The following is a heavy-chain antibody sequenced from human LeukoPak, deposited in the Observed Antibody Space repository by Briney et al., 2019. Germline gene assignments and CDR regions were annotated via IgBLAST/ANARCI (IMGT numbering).Heavy chain of an antibody. D-gene: IGHD6-13*01. CDR3: AREGSSWYADYYYGMDV. Sequence: SETLSLTCNVSGGSLSSNYWSWIRQPAGKGPEWIGRVYSCGSTNYNPSLKSRVTMSVDTSKNQFSLKLSSVTAADTAVYYCAREGSSWYADYYYGMDVWGQGTTVTVSS. CDR1: GGSLSSNY. J-gene: IGHJ6*02. CDR2: VYSCGST. V-gene: IGHV4-4*07.